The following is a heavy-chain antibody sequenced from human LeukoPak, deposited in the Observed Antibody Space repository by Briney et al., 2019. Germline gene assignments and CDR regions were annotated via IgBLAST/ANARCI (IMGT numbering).Heavy chain of an antibody. CDR2: VSGGGETI. D-gene: IGHD6-19*01. CDR1: GFTFTSYA. V-gene: IGHV3-23*01. CDR3: AKDTPLIEYTSAWSRNSFDC. J-gene: IGHJ4*02. Sequence: PGGSLRLSCAASGFTFTSYAMSWVRQAPGKGLEWVSTVSGGGETIFYADSVKGRFTISRDNSQNTLYLQMNSLRAGDTAVYYCAKDTPLIEYTSAWSRNSFDCWGQGTLVTVSS.